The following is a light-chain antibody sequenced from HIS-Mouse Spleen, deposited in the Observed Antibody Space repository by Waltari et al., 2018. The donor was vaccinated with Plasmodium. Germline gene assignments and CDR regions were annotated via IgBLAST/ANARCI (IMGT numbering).Light chain of an antibody. Sequence: SYVLTQPPSVSVAPGQTARITCGGNTIGSKSVHWYQQKPGQAPVLVVYADSDRPSGIPERFSGSNSGNTATLTISRVEAGDEADYYCQVWDSSSDHRVFGGGTKLTVL. V-gene: IGLV3-21*02. J-gene: IGLJ3*02. CDR3: QVWDSSSDHRV. CDR2: ADS. CDR1: TIGSKS.